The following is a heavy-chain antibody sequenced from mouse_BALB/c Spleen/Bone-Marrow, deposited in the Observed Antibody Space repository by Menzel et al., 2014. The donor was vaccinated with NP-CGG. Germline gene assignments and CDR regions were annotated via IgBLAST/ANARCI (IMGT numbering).Heavy chain of an antibody. J-gene: IGHJ4*01. CDR2: ISNGGGST. Sequence: EVKLMDSGGGLVQPGGSLKLSCATSGFTFRDYYMYWVRQTPEKRLEWVAYISNGGGSTYYPDTVKGRFTISRDNAKNTLYLQMSRLKSEDTAMYYCARQGTLDYWGQGTSVTVSS. CDR3: ARQGTLDY. V-gene: IGHV5-12*02. CDR1: GFTFRDYY.